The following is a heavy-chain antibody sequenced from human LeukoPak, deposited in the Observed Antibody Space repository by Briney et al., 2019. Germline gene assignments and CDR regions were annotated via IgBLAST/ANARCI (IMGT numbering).Heavy chain of an antibody. CDR1: GFTFSSYA. CDR3: VQGNWNYPLDY. CDR2: ISYDGSNK. J-gene: IGHJ4*02. V-gene: IGHV3-30*04. Sequence: GGSLRLSCAASGFTFSSYAMHWVRQAPGKGLEWVAVISYDGSNKYYADSVKGRFTISRDNSKNTLYLQMNSLRAEDTAVYYCVQGNWNYPLDYWGQGTLVTVSS. D-gene: IGHD1-7*01.